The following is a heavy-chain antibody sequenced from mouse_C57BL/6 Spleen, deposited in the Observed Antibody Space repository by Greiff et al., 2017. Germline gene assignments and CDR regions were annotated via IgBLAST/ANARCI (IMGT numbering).Heavy chain of an antibody. V-gene: IGHV1-22*01. CDR3: ANDYVWYFDV. CDR2: INPNNGGT. D-gene: IGHD2-4*01. CDR1: GYTFTDCN. Sequence: EVQLQQSGPELVKPGASVKMSCKASGYTFTDCNMHWVKQSHGKSLEWIGYINPNNGGTSYNQKFKGKATLTVNKSSSTAYMELRSLTSEDSAVYYCANDYVWYFDVWGTGTTVTVSS. J-gene: IGHJ1*03.